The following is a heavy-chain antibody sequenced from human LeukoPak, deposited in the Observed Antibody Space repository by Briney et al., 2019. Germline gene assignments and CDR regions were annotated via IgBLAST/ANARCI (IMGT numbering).Heavy chain of an antibody. Sequence: GGSLRLSCAASGFTFSSYSMNWVRQAPGKGLEWVSSISSSSSYIYYADSVKGRFTISRDNAKNSLYLQMNSLRAEDTAVYYCARETYDFWSGETNYFDYWGQGTLVTVSS. CDR1: GFTFSSYS. CDR2: ISSSSSYI. D-gene: IGHD3-3*01. V-gene: IGHV3-21*01. CDR3: ARETYDFWSGETNYFDY. J-gene: IGHJ4*02.